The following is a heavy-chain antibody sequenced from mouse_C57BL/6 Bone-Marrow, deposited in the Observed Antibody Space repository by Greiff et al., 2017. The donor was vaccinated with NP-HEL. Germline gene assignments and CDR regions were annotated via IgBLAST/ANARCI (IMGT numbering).Heavy chain of an antibody. CDR3: AKGVVAWYFDV. CDR1: GFSLTSYG. J-gene: IGHJ1*03. V-gene: IGHV2-2*01. Sequence: QVQLQQSGPGLVQPSQSLSLTCTVSGFSLTSYGVHWVRQSPGKGLEWLGVIWSGGGTDYNAAFISRLSISKGNSKSQVFLKMNRLQADDAAIYYCAKGVVAWYFDVWGTGTTVTVSS. D-gene: IGHD1-1*01. CDR2: IWSGGGT.